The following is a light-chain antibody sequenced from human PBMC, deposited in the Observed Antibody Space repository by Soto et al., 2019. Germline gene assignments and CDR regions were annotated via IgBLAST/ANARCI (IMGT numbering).Light chain of an antibody. CDR3: QQYNGYSTWT. Sequence: DIQMTQSPSTLSASVGDRVTITCRASQSVNRWVAWYQHKSGKAPRVLIWDASTLHRGVPSRFGGSGSGTEFTLTISSLQPDDFATYYCQQYNGYSTWTFGQGTKVDIK. CDR1: QSVNRW. CDR2: DAS. V-gene: IGKV1-5*01. J-gene: IGKJ1*01.